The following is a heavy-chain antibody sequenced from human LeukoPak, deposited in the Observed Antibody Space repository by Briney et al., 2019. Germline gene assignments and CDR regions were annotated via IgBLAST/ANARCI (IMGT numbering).Heavy chain of an antibody. J-gene: IGHJ4*02. Sequence: GAXXKVSCKASGYTFTGYYMHWVRQAPGQGLEWMGWINPNSGGTNYEQKVQGRVNMTRDTAISKAYMELSRLRYDDRAVYYCARAPRFVRIYYDSSGYYEDYWGQGTLVTVSS. CDR3: ARAPRFVRIYYDSSGYYEDY. CDR2: INPNSGGT. CDR1: GYTFTGYY. D-gene: IGHD3-22*01. V-gene: IGHV1-2*02.